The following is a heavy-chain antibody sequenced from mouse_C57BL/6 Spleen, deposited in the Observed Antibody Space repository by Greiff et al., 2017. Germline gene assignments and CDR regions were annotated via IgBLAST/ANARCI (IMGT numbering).Heavy chain of an antibody. D-gene: IGHD2-4*01. CDR1: GFTFSSYA. Sequence: EVKLMESGEGLVKPGGSLKLSCAASGFTFSSYAMSWVRQTPEKRLEWVAYISSGGDYIYYADTVKGRFTISRDNARNTLYLQMSSLKSEDTAMYYCTRGNYDYGGFAYWGQGTLVTVSA. CDR2: ISSGGDYI. CDR3: TRGNYDYGGFAY. J-gene: IGHJ3*01. V-gene: IGHV5-9-1*02.